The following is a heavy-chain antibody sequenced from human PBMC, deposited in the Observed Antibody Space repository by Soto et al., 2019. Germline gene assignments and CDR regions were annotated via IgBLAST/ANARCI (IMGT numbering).Heavy chain of an antibody. CDR3: ARGGGVGVAGSAAFDM. V-gene: IGHV1-2*02. CDR1: GYPVTAYY. D-gene: IGHD3-3*01. CDR2: INPATGAA. J-gene: IGHJ3*02. Sequence: QLHLVQSGAVVKKPGASVTVSCSASGYPVTAYYMHWVRQAPGRGLEWMGGINPATGAAKYTQTFRGRVTVDRDTSTSTVFLELSGLASEDTAGFYCARGGGVGVAGSAAFDMWGQGTLVTVSS.